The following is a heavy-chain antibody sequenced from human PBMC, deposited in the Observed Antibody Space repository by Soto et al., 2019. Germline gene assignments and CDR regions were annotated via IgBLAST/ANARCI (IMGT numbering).Heavy chain of an antibody. V-gene: IGHV3-30*18. Sequence: QVHLVESGGGVVQPGRSLRLSCAASGFTFSRYGMQWVRQAPGKGLEWVAVISYDGSNKYYADSVKGRFTISRDNSKNTLYLQMNSLRAEDTAVYYCAKDTSSGWSVDFRGQGTLVTVSS. J-gene: IGHJ4*02. D-gene: IGHD6-19*01. CDR2: ISYDGSNK. CDR3: AKDTSSGWSVDF. CDR1: GFTFSRYG.